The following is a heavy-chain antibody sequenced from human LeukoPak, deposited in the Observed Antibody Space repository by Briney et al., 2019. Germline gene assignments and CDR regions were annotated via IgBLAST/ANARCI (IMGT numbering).Heavy chain of an antibody. D-gene: IGHD7-27*01. J-gene: IGHJ6*02. V-gene: IGHV3-66*04. CDR2: IYSGGST. CDR1: GFTVSSNY. Sequence: GGSLRLSCAASGFTVSSNYMSWVRQAPGKGLEWVSVIYSGGSTYYADSVKGRFTISRDNAKNSLYLQMKSLRAEDTAVYYCARPRANWGSGYGMDVWGQGTTVTVSS. CDR3: ARPRANWGSGYGMDV.